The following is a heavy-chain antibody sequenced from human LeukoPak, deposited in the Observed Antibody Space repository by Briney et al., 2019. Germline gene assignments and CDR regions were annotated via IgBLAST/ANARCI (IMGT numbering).Heavy chain of an antibody. CDR1: GYTFITYG. CDR3: ARVAGVSYNYFDS. Sequence: GASVKVSCKASGYTFITYGITWVRQAPGQGLEWMGWITPYNGDTNYAQNLQDGVTMTTDTSTSTAYMELRSLRSDDTAVYFCARVAGVSYNYFDSWGQGTLVTVSS. CDR2: ITPYNGDT. J-gene: IGHJ4*02. D-gene: IGHD1-26*01. V-gene: IGHV1-18*01.